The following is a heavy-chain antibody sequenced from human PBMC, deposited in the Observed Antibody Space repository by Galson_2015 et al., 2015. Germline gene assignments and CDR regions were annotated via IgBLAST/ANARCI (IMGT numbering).Heavy chain of an antibody. CDR1: GGSINTYY. CDR3: ASGQWVVGGPN. Sequence: SETLSLTCTVPGGSINTYYWSWIRQPPGKGLEWIGYIYYSGSTNYNPSLKSRVTISLDTSKKQFSLKVTSVTAADTAVYYCASGQWVVGGPNWGQGTLVTVSS. CDR2: IYYSGST. V-gene: IGHV4-59*01. J-gene: IGHJ4*02. D-gene: IGHD6-19*01.